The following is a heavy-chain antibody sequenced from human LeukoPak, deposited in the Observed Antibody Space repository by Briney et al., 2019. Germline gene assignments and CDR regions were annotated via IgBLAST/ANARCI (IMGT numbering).Heavy chain of an antibody. Sequence: ASVKVSCKASGYTFTGYYMHWVRQAPGQGLEWMGWINPNSGGTNYAQKFQGRVTMTRDTSISTAYMELSRLRSDGTAVYYCARGKAPHYYDSSGYYSDWFDPWGQGTLVTVSS. CDR1: GYTFTGYY. J-gene: IGHJ5*02. D-gene: IGHD3-22*01. V-gene: IGHV1-2*02. CDR3: ARGKAPHYYDSSGYYSDWFDP. CDR2: INPNSGGT.